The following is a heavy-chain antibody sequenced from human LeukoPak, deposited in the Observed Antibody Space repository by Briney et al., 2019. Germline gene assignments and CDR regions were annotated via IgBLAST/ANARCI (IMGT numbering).Heavy chain of an antibody. CDR2: IWYDGSNK. CDR3: ASGRSMTTVTTSFDY. J-gene: IGHJ4*02. V-gene: IGHV3-33*08. D-gene: IGHD4-17*01. Sequence: GGSLRLSCAASGFTFSSYAMSWVRQAPGKGLEWVAVIWYDGSNKYYADSVKGRFTISRDNSKNTLYLQMNSLRTEDTAVYYCASGRSMTTVTTSFDYWGQGTLVTVSS. CDR1: GFTFSSYA.